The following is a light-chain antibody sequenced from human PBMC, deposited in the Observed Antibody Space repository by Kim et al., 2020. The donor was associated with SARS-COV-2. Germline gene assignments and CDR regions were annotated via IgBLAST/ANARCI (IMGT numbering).Light chain of an antibody. Sequence: PGARATRSCRASQSVNSDYLAWYRQIPGQPPRLLIFGASSRATGIPDRFSGSGSGTDFTLAISRLEPEDFAVYYCQLYGSSPLMYTFGQGTKLEI. CDR1: QSVNSDY. CDR3: QLYGSSPLMYT. J-gene: IGKJ2*01. V-gene: IGKV3-20*01. CDR2: GAS.